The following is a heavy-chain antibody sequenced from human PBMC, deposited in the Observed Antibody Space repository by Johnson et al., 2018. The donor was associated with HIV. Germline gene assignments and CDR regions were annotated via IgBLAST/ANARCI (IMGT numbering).Heavy chain of an antibody. V-gene: IGHV3-66*01. Sequence: VQLVESGGGLVQPGGSLRLSCAASGFTFSSYWMHWVRQAPGKGLEWVSVIYSGVDTYYSDSVMGRFTISRDTSKKTLYLQMNSLRAEDTAVYYCASLRDAFDIWGQGTMVTVSS. CDR3: ASLRDAFDI. J-gene: IGHJ3*02. CDR1: GFTFSSYW. CDR2: IYSGVDT.